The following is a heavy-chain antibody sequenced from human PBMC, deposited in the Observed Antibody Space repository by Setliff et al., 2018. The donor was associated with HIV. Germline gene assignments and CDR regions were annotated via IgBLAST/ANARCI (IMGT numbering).Heavy chain of an antibody. V-gene: IGHV4-59*01. CDR1: GGSISSYY. CDR3: ARADCSGCSCYSPGY. Sequence: SETLSLTCTVSGGSISSYYWSWIRQPPEKGLEWIGYIYDRGGTNYNPSLKSRVTISLGTSKNQFSLKLNSVTAADTAVYYCARADCSGCSCYSPGYWGQGTLVTVSS. D-gene: IGHD2-15*01. CDR2: IYDRGGT. J-gene: IGHJ4*02.